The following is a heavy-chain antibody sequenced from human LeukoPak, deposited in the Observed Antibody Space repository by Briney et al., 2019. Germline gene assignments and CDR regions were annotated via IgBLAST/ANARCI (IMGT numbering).Heavy chain of an antibody. V-gene: IGHV1-8*02. Sequence: WASVTVSCTASGYTFTSYDINWVRQATGQGLEWMGWMNPNSGNTGYAQKFQGRVTITRNTSISTAYMELSSLRSEDTAVYYCARVGRQWLVLPHYYYYVDVWGKGTTVTVSS. CDR3: ARVGRQWLVLPHYYYYVDV. CDR2: MNPNSGNT. D-gene: IGHD6-19*01. J-gene: IGHJ6*03. CDR1: GYTFTSYD.